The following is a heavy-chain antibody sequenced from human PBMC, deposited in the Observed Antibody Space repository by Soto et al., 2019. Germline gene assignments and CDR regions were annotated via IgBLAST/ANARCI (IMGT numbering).Heavy chain of an antibody. V-gene: IGHV3-23*01. CDR1: GINFSNDV. CDR3: VQITSYGDSRGSGERNY. Sequence: GGSLRLSCAASGINFSNDVNNWVRQAPGKELEWVSGLSGSGENTYYAESVKGRFTISRDNSKNTLYLQMRSLRAEDTALHYCVQITSYGDSRGSGERNY. CDR2: LSGSGENT. D-gene: IGHD4-17*01. J-gene: IGHJ4*01.